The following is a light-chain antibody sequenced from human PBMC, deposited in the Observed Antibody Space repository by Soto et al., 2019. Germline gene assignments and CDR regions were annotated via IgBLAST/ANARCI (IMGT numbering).Light chain of an antibody. J-gene: IGKJ1*01. CDR2: GAS. CDR3: QQYNNWPRT. Sequence: EIVMTQSPATLSVSPGERATLSCRASQSVSSNLAWYQQKPGQAPRILIYGASTRDTGIPARFSGSGSGTECTLTIGRLQSEDFEVYYGQQYNNWPRTFGQGTKVDI. CDR1: QSVSSN. V-gene: IGKV3-15*01.